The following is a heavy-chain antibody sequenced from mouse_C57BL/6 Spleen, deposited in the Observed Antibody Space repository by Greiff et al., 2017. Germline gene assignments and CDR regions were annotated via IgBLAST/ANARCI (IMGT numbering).Heavy chain of an antibody. CDR2: IHPNSGST. J-gene: IGHJ4*01. CDR1: GYTFTSYW. Sequence: VQLQQPGAELVKPGASVKLSCKASGYTFTSYWMHWVKQRPGQGLEWIGMIHPNSGSTNYNEKFTSKATLTVDKSSSTAYMQLSSLTSEDSAVYYCARDGYYGYAMDYWGQGTSVTVSS. V-gene: IGHV1-64*01. D-gene: IGHD2-3*01. CDR3: ARDGYYGYAMDY.